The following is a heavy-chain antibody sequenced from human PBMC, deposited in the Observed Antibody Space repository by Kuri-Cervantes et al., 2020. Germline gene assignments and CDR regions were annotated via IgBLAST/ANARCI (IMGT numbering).Heavy chain of an antibody. CDR3: ARSTTVVQRGAGY. D-gene: IGHD4-23*01. J-gene: IGHJ4*02. Sequence: SLKISCAASGFTFDDYAMHWVRQAPGKGLEWVSGISWNSGSIGYADSVKGRFTISRDNAKNSLYLQMNSLRAEDTAVYYCARSTTVVQRGAGYWGQGTLVTVSS. V-gene: IGHV3-9*01. CDR2: ISWNSGSI. CDR1: GFTFDDYA.